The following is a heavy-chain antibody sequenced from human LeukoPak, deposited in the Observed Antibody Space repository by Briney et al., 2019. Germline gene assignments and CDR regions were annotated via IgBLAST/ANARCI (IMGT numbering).Heavy chain of an antibody. J-gene: IGHJ4*02. CDR2: IYYSGST. D-gene: IGHD6-13*01. CDR1: GGSISNYY. Sequence: SETLSLTCTVSGGSISNYYWSWIRQSPGKGLEWFGYIYYSGSTNSNPSLKSRVTMSIDTSKNPFSLKLTSVTAADTAMYYCARERGIAEPMYYFDYWGQGTLVTVSS. V-gene: IGHV4-59*01. CDR3: ARERGIAEPMYYFDY.